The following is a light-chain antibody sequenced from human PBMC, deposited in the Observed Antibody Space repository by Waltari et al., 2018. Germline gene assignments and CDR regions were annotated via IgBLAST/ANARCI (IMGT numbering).Light chain of an antibody. Sequence: DVQLIHSPSTLSASVGDRVTITCRASESVKNNLAWYQHQPGKAPKVLVHKASRLESGVASRFSGSGYGTEFTLTISSLEPDDFATYYCHQYNTLPLTVGGGTKVEIK. V-gene: IGKV1-5*03. CDR2: KAS. CDR3: HQYNTLPLT. CDR1: ESVKNN. J-gene: IGKJ4*01.